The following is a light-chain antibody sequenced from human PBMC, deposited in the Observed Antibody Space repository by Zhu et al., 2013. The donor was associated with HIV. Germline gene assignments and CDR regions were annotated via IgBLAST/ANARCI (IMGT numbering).Light chain of an antibody. J-gene: IGKJ2*03. CDR3: QQYDTSPYG. V-gene: IGKV3-20*01. CDR1: QKISSRY. Sequence: EIVLTQSPGTLSLSPGERATLSCRASQKISSRYLAWYQQQPGQAPRLLIYGASSRASGIPDRFSGSGSGTDFTLIITRLEPEDFAVYYCQQYDTSPYGFGQGTRLEVK. CDR2: GAS.